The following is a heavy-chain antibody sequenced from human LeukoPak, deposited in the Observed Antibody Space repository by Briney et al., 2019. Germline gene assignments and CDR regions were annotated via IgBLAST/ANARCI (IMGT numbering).Heavy chain of an antibody. CDR1: GYTFTSYG. J-gene: IGHJ3*02. V-gene: IGHV1-18*01. D-gene: IGHD4-23*01. CDR3: ARDSATVVQRADAFDI. Sequence: ASVKVSCKASGYTFTSYGISWVRQAPGQGLEWMGWISAYNGNTNYAQKLQGRVTMTTDTSTSTAYMELRSLRSDDTAVYYCARDSATVVQRADAFDIWGQGTMVTVSS. CDR2: ISAYNGNT.